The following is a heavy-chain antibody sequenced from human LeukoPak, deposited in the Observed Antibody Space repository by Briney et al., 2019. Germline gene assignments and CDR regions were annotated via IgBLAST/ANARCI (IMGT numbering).Heavy chain of an antibody. CDR3: VKDLSYESSGSVFEY. D-gene: IGHD3-22*01. CDR2: NWHGTT. Sequence: GGSLRLSCAASGFTFEEYTMHWVRQAPGKTLEWVSLNWHGTTYYRDSLKGRFTISRENSKDSLYLQINTLRSEDTAFYYCVKDLSYESSGSVFEYWGQGTLVTVSS. CDR1: GFTFEEYT. V-gene: IGHV3-43*01. J-gene: IGHJ4*02.